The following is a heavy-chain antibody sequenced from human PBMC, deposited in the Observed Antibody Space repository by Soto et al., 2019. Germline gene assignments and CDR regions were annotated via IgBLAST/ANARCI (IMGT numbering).Heavy chain of an antibody. V-gene: IGHV3-23*01. CDR1: GFTFSAYA. D-gene: IGHD6-13*01. J-gene: IGHJ4*02. CDR3: ARPSIAAPGTY. CDR2: LRGRGDTT. Sequence: WGSLRLSCEASGFTFSAYALSWVRQAPGKGLEWASSLRGRGDTTYHPDSVTARFTVSRANSRNTLYLEMNSLRAEDTAVYYCARPSIAAPGTYWGQGTLVTVS.